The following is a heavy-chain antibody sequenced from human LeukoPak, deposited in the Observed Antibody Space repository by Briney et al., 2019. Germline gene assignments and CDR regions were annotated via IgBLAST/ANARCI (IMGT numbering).Heavy chain of an antibody. CDR1: GFTFSSYE. D-gene: IGHD1-26*01. CDR2: ISSSGSTI. Sequence: GGSLGLSCAASGFTFSSYEMNWVRQAPGKGLEWVSYISSSGSTIYYADSVKGRFTISRDNAKNSLYLQMNSLRAEDTAVYYCVREMGARLFQYWGQGTLVTVSS. J-gene: IGHJ1*01. V-gene: IGHV3-48*03. CDR3: VREMGARLFQY.